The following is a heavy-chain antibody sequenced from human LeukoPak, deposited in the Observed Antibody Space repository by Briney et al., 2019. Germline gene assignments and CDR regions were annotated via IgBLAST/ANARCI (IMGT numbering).Heavy chain of an antibody. J-gene: IGHJ4*02. CDR2: ISGGGGST. CDR3: AKDFSSSPYYYDY. CDR1: GFTLSSCA. Sequence: PGGSLRLSCSASGFTLSSCAITWVRQAPGKGLEWVATISGGGGSTYYADSVKGRFTISRDNSKNTLSLQMNSLRAEDTAVYYCAKDFSSSPYYYDYWGQGTLVTVSS. V-gene: IGHV3-23*01. D-gene: IGHD6-6*01.